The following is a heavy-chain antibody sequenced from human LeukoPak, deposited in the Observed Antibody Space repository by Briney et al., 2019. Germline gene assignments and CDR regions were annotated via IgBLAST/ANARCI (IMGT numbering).Heavy chain of an antibody. CDR3: AKRKGAALYYFDY. J-gene: IGHJ4*02. D-gene: IGHD6-6*01. V-gene: IGHV3-30*02. CDR2: IRYDGSNK. CDR1: GFTFSSYG. Sequence: GGPLRLSCAASGFTFSSYGMHWVRQAPGKGLEGVAFIRYDGSNKYYADSVKGRLTISRDNSKNTLYLQMNSLRAEDTAVYYCAKRKGAALYYFDYWGQGTLVTVSS.